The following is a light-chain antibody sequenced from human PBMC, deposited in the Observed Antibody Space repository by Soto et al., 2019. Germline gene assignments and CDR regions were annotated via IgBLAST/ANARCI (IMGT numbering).Light chain of an antibody. Sequence: DIQMTQSPSSLSASIGDRVTITCRASQRIDNYLNWNQQKSGKAPELLIYAASSLQSGVPSRFSGSGSGTDFTLTISSLQPEDFATYYCQQSYNTPRTFGQGTSVAIK. CDR2: AAS. J-gene: IGKJ1*01. V-gene: IGKV1-39*01. CDR1: QRIDNY. CDR3: QQSYNTPRT.